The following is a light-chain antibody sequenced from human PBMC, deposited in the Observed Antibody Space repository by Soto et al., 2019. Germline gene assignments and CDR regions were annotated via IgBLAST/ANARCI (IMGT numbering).Light chain of an antibody. CDR1: SSNIGTYT. V-gene: IGLV1-44*01. Sequence: QFVLTQPPSASGTPGQRVTISCSGSSSNIGTYTVNWYQQLPGTAPKFLINSDNQRPSGVPDRFSGSKSGTSASLAISGLQSEDEADYYCAAWDDSLHVVFGGGTKLTVL. J-gene: IGLJ2*01. CDR3: AAWDDSLHVV. CDR2: SDN.